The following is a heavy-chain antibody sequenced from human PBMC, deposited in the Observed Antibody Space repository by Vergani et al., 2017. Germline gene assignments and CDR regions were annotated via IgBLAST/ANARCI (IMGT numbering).Heavy chain of an antibody. V-gene: IGHV4-59*01. CDR1: GGSISSYY. Sequence: QVQLQESGPGLVKPSETLSLTCTVSGGSISSYYWSWIRQPPGKGLEWIGYIYYSGSTNYNPSLKSRVTISVDTSKNQFPLKLSSVTAADTAVYYCAGHSYSSCYLVYPHYFDYWGQGTLVTVSS. D-gene: IGHD3-22*01. CDR2: IYYSGST. J-gene: IGHJ4*02. CDR3: AGHSYSSCYLVYPHYFDY.